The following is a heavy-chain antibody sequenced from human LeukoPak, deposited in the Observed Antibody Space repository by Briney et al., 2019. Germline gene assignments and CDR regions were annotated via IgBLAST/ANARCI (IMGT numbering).Heavy chain of an antibody. Sequence: GGSLRLSCAASGFTFDDYAMHWVRQAPGKGLEWVSGISWNSGSIGYADSVKGRFTISRDNAKNSLYLQMNSLRAEDTALYYCAKEGVRGSGSYYIWGYYYYGMDVWGQGTTVTVSS. CDR3: AKEGVRGSGSYYIWGYYYYGMDV. J-gene: IGHJ6*02. CDR2: ISWNSGSI. CDR1: GFTFDDYA. D-gene: IGHD3-10*01. V-gene: IGHV3-9*01.